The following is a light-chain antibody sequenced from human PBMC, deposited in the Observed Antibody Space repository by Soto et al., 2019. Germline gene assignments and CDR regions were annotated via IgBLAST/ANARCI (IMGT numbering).Light chain of an antibody. Sequence: DIVLTQCPGTLSLSPGERATLSCRASQSVSSRYLAWDQQKPGQAPRLLIYDASRRATGIPDRFSGSGSGTEFTLTISRLEPEDFGVYYCQQHGSAVTFGGGTKVEVK. V-gene: IGKV3-20*01. CDR1: QSVSSRY. CDR2: DAS. CDR3: QQHGSAVT. J-gene: IGKJ4*01.